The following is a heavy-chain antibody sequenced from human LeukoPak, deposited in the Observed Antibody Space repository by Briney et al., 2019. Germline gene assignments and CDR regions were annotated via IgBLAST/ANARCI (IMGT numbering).Heavy chain of an antibody. D-gene: IGHD2-8*01. CDR1: GVSMSAFQ. V-gene: IGHV4-4*09. J-gene: IGHJ4*02. Sequence: SETLSLTCTVSGVSMSAFQWSWVRQSPEKGLEWIGCVNTKGETNYNPSLKSRVITSVDTSKSQFSLRLTSVTAADTAVCYCATSNDAKIAPFDHWGQGALVTVSS. CDR3: ATSNDAKIAPFDH. CDR2: VNTKGET.